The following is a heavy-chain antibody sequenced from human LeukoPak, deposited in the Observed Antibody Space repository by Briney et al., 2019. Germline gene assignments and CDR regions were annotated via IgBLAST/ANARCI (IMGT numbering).Heavy chain of an antibody. D-gene: IGHD2-15*01. Sequence: ASVKVSCKASGYTFTGYYMHWVRQAPGQGLEWMGWINPNSGGTNYAQKFQGRVTMTRDTSISTAYMELSRLRSDDTAVYYCARGFVVVVAAYYYYGKDVWGQGTTVTVSS. J-gene: IGHJ6*02. CDR3: ARGFVVVVAAYYYYGKDV. CDR1: GYTFTGYY. V-gene: IGHV1-2*02. CDR2: INPNSGGT.